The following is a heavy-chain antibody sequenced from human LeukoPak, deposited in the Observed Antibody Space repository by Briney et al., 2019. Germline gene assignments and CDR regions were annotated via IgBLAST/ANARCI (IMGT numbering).Heavy chain of an antibody. J-gene: IGHJ4*02. CDR3: ARDRQNYGGDY. V-gene: IGHV3-33*01. Sequence: GGSLRLSCAASGFTFSSYGMHWVRQAPGKGLEWVAVIWYDGSNKYYADSVKGRFTISRDNSKNTLYLQINSLRAEDTAVYYCARDRQNYGGDYWGQGTLVTVSS. CDR1: GFTFSSYG. CDR2: IWYDGSNK. D-gene: IGHD4-23*01.